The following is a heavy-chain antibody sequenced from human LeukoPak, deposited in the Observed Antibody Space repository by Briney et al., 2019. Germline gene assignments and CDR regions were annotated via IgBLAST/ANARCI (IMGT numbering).Heavy chain of an antibody. CDR3: ATPSAYYYGSP. D-gene: IGHD3-10*01. CDR1: GGSISSYY. V-gene: IGHV3-23*01. J-gene: IGHJ5*02. Sequence: ETLSLTCTVSGGSISSYYWSWVRRAPGKGLEWVSAISGSGGSTYYADSVKGRFTISRDNSKNTLYLQMNSLRAEDTAVYYCATPSAYYYGSPWGQGTLVTVSS. CDR2: ISGSGGST.